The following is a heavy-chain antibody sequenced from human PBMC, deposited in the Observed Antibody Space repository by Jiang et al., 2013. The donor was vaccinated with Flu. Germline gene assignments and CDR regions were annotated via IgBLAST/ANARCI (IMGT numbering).Heavy chain of an antibody. D-gene: IGHD3-16*01. Sequence: LSCAASGFTFSSYGMHWVRQAPGKGLEWVAVIPYDGSNKYYADSVKGRFTISRDNSKNTLYLQMNSLRAEDTAVYYCAKDGGSLYYYYYMDVWGKGTTVTVSS. CDR1: GFTFSSYG. CDR2: IPYDGSNK. J-gene: IGHJ6*03. CDR3: AKDGGSLYYYYYMDV. V-gene: IGHV3-30*18.